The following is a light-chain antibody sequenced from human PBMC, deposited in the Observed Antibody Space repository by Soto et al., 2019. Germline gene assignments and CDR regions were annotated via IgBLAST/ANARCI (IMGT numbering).Light chain of an antibody. CDR3: QQYHNWPPRT. Sequence: EIVMTQSPATLSMSPGERATLSCRASQSISNDLAWYQQKPGQAPRLLIYGASTRATGIPARFSGSGSGTEFTLSISSLQSEDFAVYYCQQYHNWPPRTFGQGTKVDIK. CDR1: QSISND. CDR2: GAS. J-gene: IGKJ1*01. V-gene: IGKV3-15*01.